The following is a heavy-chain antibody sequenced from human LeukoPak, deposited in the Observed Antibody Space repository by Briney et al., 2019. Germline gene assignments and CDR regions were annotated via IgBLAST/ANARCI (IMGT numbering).Heavy chain of an antibody. V-gene: IGHV3-66*04. Sequence: PGGSLRLSCGASVFTVSTNYMSWVRQAPGKGLEWVSIIYSGGSTYYADSVKGRFTISRDNSKNTLYLQMNSLRAEDTAVYYCASHQYGSSFAFDIWGQGTMVTVSS. CDR1: VFTVSTNY. J-gene: IGHJ3*02. CDR2: IYSGGST. D-gene: IGHD6-6*01. CDR3: ASHQYGSSFAFDI.